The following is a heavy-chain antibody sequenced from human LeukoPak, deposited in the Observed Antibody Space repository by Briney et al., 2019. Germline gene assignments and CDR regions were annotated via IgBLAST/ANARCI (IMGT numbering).Heavy chain of an antibody. J-gene: IGHJ4*02. D-gene: IGHD3-10*01. CDR1: GGSISSYY. CDR2: IYYSGST. V-gene: IGHV4-59*01. Sequence: SETLSLTCTVSGGSISSYYWSWIRQPPGKGLEWIGYIYYSGSTNYNPPLKSRVTISVDTSKNQFSLKLSSVTAADTAVYYCARDHRFGEFPDYWGQGTLVTVSS. CDR3: ARDHRFGEFPDY.